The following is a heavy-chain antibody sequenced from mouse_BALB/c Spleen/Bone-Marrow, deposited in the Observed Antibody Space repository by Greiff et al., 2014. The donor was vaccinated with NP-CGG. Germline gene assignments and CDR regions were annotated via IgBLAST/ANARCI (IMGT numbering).Heavy chain of an antibody. D-gene: IGHD2-4*01. Sequence: LVESGAELVRPGTSVKVSCKGSGYAFTNYLIEWVKQRPGQGLEWIGVINSGSGGTKYNEKFKDKATLTADKSSSTAYIQLSSLTSDDSAVYFCARAITDAMDYWGQGTSVTVSS. J-gene: IGHJ4*01. V-gene: IGHV1-54*01. CDR1: GYAFTNYL. CDR3: ARAITDAMDY. CDR2: INSGSGGT.